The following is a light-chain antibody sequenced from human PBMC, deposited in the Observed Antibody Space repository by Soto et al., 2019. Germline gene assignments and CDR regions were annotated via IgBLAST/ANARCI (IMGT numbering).Light chain of an antibody. J-gene: IGLJ1*01. CDR3: SSYTSSSTLYV. V-gene: IGLV2-14*01. Sequence: SALTQPASVSGSPGQSITISCTGTSSDVGGYNYVSWYQQHPGKAPKLMIYEVSNRPSGVSNRFSGSKSGNMASLTISGLQAEDEADYYCSSYTSSSTLYVFGTGTKVTVL. CDR2: EVS. CDR1: SSDVGGYNY.